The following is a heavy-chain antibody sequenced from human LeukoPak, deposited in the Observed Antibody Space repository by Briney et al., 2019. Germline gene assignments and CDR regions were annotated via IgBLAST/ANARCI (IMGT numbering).Heavy chain of an antibody. J-gene: IGHJ4*02. CDR2: IYYSGST. CDR3: AREGGYEGYFDY. Sequence: SETLSLTCAVYGGSFSGYYWSWIRQPPGKGLEWIGYIYYSGSTNYNPSLKSRVTISVDTSKNQFSLKLSSVTAADTAVYYCAREGGYEGYFDYWGQGTLVTVSS. D-gene: IGHD5-12*01. V-gene: IGHV4-59*01. CDR1: GGSFSGYY.